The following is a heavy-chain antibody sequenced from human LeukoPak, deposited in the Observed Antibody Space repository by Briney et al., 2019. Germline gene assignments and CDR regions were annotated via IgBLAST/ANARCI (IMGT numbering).Heavy chain of an antibody. Sequence: SETLSLTCAVYGGSFSGYYWSWIRQPPGRGLEWIGEINHSGSTNYNPSLKSRVTISVDTSKNQFSLKLSSVTAADTAVYYCARGRTVTVFRYYYYYGMDVWGQGTTVTVSS. CDR2: INHSGST. D-gene: IGHD4-17*01. J-gene: IGHJ6*02. CDR3: ARGRTVTVFRYYYYYGMDV. CDR1: GGSFSGYY. V-gene: IGHV4-34*01.